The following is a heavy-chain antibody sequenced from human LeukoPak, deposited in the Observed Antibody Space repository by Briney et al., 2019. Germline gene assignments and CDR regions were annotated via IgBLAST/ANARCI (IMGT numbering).Heavy chain of an antibody. Sequence: ASVKVSCKASGYTFTSYGISWVRQAPGQGLEWMVCISAYNGNTNYAQKPEGRVTITTDTSASTAHREQRSQRCEDTAGLYWERAPVAGTGGSTAHWGQGTLVTVSS. V-gene: IGHV1-18*01. CDR2: ISAYNGNT. CDR1: GYTFTSYG. CDR3: ERAPVAGTGGSTAH. D-gene: IGHD6-19*01. J-gene: IGHJ4*02.